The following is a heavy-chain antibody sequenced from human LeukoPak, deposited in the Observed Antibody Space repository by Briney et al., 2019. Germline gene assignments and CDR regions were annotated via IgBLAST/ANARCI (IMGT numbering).Heavy chain of an antibody. CDR1: GAAITNYY. V-gene: IGHV4-59*08. Sequence: SETLSLTCTVSGAAITNYYLSWIRQPPGKGLEWIGYIYYSGSTNYNPSLKSRVTITIDTSKNQFSLKLSSVTAADTAVYYCARHASVIGWYWPELDPWGQGTLVTVSP. D-gene: IGHD6-19*01. CDR3: ARHASVIGWYWPELDP. CDR2: IYYSGST. J-gene: IGHJ5*02.